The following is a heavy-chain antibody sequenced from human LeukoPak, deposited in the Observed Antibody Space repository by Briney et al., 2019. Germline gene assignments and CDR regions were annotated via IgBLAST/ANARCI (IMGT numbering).Heavy chain of an antibody. J-gene: IGHJ4*02. CDR3: AKDMTVTTELGFDY. CDR1: GFTFSSYA. Sequence: GGSLRLSCAASGFTFSSYAMSWVRQAPGKGLEWVSAISGSGGSTYYADSVKGRFTISRDNSKNTLYLQMNSRRAEDTAVYYCAKDMTVTTELGFDYWGQGTLVTVSS. CDR2: ISGSGGST. D-gene: IGHD4-17*01. V-gene: IGHV3-23*01.